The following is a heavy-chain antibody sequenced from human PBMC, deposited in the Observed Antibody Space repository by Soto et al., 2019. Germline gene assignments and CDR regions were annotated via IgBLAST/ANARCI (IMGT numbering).Heavy chain of an antibody. CDR3: ARDRGIYTLDY. V-gene: IGHV1-18*01. Sequence: QVQLVQAGAEVKKPGALVKVSCKASGYTFNSDSISWVRKAPGQGVEWMGWISASTGNTNYSQQLQGRVTMATDTFTSTAYMELRSLRSDDTAVYYCARDRGIYTLDYWVQGTLVTVSS. D-gene: IGHD3-16*01. CDR1: GYTFNSDS. J-gene: IGHJ4*02. CDR2: ISASTGNT.